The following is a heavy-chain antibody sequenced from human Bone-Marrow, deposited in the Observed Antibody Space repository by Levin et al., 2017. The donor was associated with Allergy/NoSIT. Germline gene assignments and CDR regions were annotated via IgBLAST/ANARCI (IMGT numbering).Heavy chain of an antibody. CDR1: GFTFSSYS. CDR3: ARGPREVAPSESDAFDI. V-gene: IGHV3-48*01. CDR2: ISSSSSTM. D-gene: IGHD2-15*01. J-gene: IGHJ3*02. Sequence: GGSLRLSCAASGFTFSSYSMNWVRQAPGKGLEWVSYISSSSSTMYYADSVKGRFTISRDNAKNSLYLQMNSLRAEDTAVYYCARGPREVAPSESDAFDIWGQGTMVTVSS.